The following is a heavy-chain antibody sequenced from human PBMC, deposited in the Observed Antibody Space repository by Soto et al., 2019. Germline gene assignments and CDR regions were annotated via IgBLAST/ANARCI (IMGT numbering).Heavy chain of an antibody. D-gene: IGHD6-19*01. CDR1: GGSISSSSYY. V-gene: IGHV4-39*01. CDR2: IYYSGST. Sequence: QLQLQESGPGLVKPSETLSLTCAVSGGSISSSSYYWGWIRQPPGKGLEWIGSIYYSGSTYYTPSLQSGVAISVDTSKNQFSLKLNSVTAADTAVYYCARRTVNIRTFYSGLKTHCFDYWGQGTLVTVSS. CDR3: ARRTVNIRTFYSGLKTHCFDY. J-gene: IGHJ4*02.